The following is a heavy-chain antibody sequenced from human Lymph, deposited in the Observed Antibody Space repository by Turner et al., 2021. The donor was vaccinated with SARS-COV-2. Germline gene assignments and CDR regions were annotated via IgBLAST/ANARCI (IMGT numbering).Heavy chain of an antibody. Sequence: QVQLVQSGAEVKKPGSSVKVSCKASGGTFSSSAISWVRQAPGQGLEWMGVIIPMLVIENYAQKFKGRVQITAEKSTSKAYMELSSLRSEDTAVYYCARIVAPGMGGGVYYYYYGMDVWGQGTTVTVSS. D-gene: IGHD6-13*01. CDR1: GGTFSSSA. J-gene: IGHJ6*02. CDR2: IIPMLVIE. V-gene: IGHV1-69*10. CDR3: ARIVAPGMGGGVYYYYYGMDV.